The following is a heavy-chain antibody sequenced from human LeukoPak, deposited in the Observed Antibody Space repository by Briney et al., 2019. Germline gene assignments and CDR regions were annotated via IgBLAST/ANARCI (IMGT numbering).Heavy chain of an antibody. CDR2: INHSGST. CDR3: AIPSSIAAPHAFDI. V-gene: IGHV4-34*01. Sequence: SETLSLTCAVYGGSFSGYYWSWIRQPPGKGLEWIGEINHSGSTNYNPSLKSRVTISVDTSKNQFSLKLSSVTAADTAVYYCAIPSSIAAPHAFDIWGQGTMVTDSS. D-gene: IGHD6-6*01. J-gene: IGHJ3*02. CDR1: GGSFSGYY.